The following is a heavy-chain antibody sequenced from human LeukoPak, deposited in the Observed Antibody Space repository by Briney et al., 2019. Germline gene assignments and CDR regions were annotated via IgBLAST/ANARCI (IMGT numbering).Heavy chain of an antibody. D-gene: IGHD3-10*01. CDR2: ISAYNGNT. J-gene: IGHJ4*02. CDR3: ATGAWNYVDY. V-gene: IGHV1-18*01. Sequence: ASVKVSCKASGYTFTSYGISWVRQAPGQGLEWMGWISAYNGNTNYAQKLQGRVTMTEDTSTDTAYMELSSLRSEDTAVYYCATGAWNYVDYWGQGTLVTVSS. CDR1: GYTFTSYG.